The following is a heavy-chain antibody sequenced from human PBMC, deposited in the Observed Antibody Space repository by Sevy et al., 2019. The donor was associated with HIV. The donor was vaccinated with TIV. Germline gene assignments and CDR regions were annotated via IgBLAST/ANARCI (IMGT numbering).Heavy chain of an antibody. CDR1: GFTFSKYS. CDR2: LSFGCGEI. D-gene: IGHD1-20*01. V-gene: IGHV3-23*01. Sequence: GGSLRLSCAASGFTFSKYSMSWVRQPPGNGLEWVSTLSFGCGEINHADSVKGRFTISRDNSKNSLYLQMNNLRAEDTAVLFCARGGYKTPHVYWGGEPLVPVP. J-gene: IGHJ4*02. CDR3: ARGGYKTPHVY.